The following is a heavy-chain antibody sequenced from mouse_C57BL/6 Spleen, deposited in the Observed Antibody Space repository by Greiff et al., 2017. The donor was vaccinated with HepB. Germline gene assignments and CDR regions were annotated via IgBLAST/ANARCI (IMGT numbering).Heavy chain of an antibody. D-gene: IGHD2-12*01. CDR1: GYTFTDYY. J-gene: IGHJ2*01. Sequence: VQLQQSGPELVKPGASVKISCKASGYTFTDYYMNWVKQSHGKSLEWIGDINPNNGGTSYNQKFKGKATLTVDKHSSTAYMELRSLTSEDSAVYYCARGGLYGFDYWGQGTTLTVSS. CDR3: ARGGLYGFDY. V-gene: IGHV1-26*01. CDR2: INPNNGGT.